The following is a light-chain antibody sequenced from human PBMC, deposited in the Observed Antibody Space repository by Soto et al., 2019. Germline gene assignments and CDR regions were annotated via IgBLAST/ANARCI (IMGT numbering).Light chain of an antibody. CDR3: RKAGSFPWT. J-gene: IGKJ1*01. Sequence: DIQMTQSPSSVSASVGDRVTITCRASQVINNLLSWYQQKPGKVPKLLIYYASNLQSGVLSRFSCTGFWTDFTLTISGLQPDDFATYYCRKAGSFPWTLGHGTRVEVK. CDR1: QVINNL. V-gene: IGKV1D-12*01. CDR2: YAS.